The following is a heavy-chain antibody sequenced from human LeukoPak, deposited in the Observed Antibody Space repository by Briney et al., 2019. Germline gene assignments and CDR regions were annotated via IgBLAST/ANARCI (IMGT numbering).Heavy chain of an antibody. D-gene: IGHD3-10*01. J-gene: IGHJ3*02. CDR3: AKKKDGGDAFDI. Sequence: GRSLRLSCAASGFTFNDYAMHWVRQAPGKGLEWVSGIGWNSGSIGYADSVKGRFTISRDNAKNSLYLQMNSLRPEDTAMYYCAKKKDGGDAFDIWGQGTMVTVSS. V-gene: IGHV3-9*01. CDR2: IGWNSGSI. CDR1: GFTFNDYA.